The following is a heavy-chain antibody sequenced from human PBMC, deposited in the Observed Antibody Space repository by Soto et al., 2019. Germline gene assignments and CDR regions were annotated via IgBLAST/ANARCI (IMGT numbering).Heavy chain of an antibody. CDR1: GFTFSSYG. J-gene: IGHJ4*02. Sequence: QVQLVESGGGVVQPGRSLRLSCAASGFTFSSYGMHWVRQAPGKGLEWVAVIWYDGSNKYYADSVKGRFTISRDNSKNTLYLQMNSLRAEDTAVYYCARGGSDGDYVDCWGQGTLVTVSS. CDR2: IWYDGSNK. V-gene: IGHV3-33*01. CDR3: ARGGSDGDYVDC. D-gene: IGHD4-17*01.